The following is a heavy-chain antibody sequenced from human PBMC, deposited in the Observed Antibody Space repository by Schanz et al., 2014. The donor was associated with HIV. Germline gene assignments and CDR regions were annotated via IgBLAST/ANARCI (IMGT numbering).Heavy chain of an antibody. CDR2: MNPNSGNT. Sequence: QVQLVQSGAEVKKPGASVKVSCKASGYTFSNYDINWVRQATGQGLEWMGWMNPNSGNTGYAQKFQGRVTLTRDTSITTAYMELTTLRSDDTALYYCAIPSSGWSTFDYWGQGTLVTVSS. V-gene: IGHV1-8*01. D-gene: IGHD6-19*01. J-gene: IGHJ4*02. CDR1: GYTFSNYD. CDR3: AIPSSGWSTFDY.